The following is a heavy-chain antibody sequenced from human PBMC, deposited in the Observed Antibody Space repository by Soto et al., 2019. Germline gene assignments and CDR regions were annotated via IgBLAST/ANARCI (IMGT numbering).Heavy chain of an antibody. CDR3: AKASATVKSDGMDV. J-gene: IGHJ6*02. CDR2: ISSGANT. Sequence: EVQLLESWGGLVQPGGSLRLSCAASGFTFSSYAMSWVRQAPGKGLECVSSISSGANTYYTDSVRGRFTISRDNSKNSLYLQMSSLRADDTAIYYCAKASATVKSDGMDVWGQGTTVTVSS. CDR1: GFTFSSYA. V-gene: IGHV3-23*01.